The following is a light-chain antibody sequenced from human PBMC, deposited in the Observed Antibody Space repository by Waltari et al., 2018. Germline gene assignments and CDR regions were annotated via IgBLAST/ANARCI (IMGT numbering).Light chain of an antibody. V-gene: IGKV4-1*01. CDR1: QGVLYSSNNKNY. CDR3: QQYYSTPPT. J-gene: IGKJ1*01. Sequence: DIVMTQSPDSLAVSLGARATITSKSSQGVLYSSNNKNYLAWFQQKPGQPPKLLLYWASTRESGVPDRFSGSGSGTDFTLTISTLQAEDVAVYYCQQYYSTPPTFGQGTKVEIK. CDR2: WAS.